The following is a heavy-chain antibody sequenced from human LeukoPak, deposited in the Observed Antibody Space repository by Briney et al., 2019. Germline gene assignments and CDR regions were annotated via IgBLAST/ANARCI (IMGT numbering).Heavy chain of an antibody. CDR1: GFTVSSNY. J-gene: IGHJ5*02. V-gene: IGHV3-66*01. Sequence: GGSLRPSCAASGFTVSSNYMSWVRQAPGKGLEWVSVIYSGGSTYYADSVKGRFTISRDNSKNTLYLQMNSLRAEDTAVYYCARDRDCSGGSCYEPAGWFDPWGQGTLVTVSS. CDR3: ARDRDCSGGSCYEPAGWFDP. CDR2: IYSGGST. D-gene: IGHD2-15*01.